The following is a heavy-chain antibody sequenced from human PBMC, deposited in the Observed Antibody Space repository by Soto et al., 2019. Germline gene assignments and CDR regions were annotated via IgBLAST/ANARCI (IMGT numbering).Heavy chain of an antibody. D-gene: IGHD1-1*01. Sequence: ASVKVSCKASGYTFTSYAMHWVRQAPGQRLEWMGWINAGNGNTKYSQKFQGRVTITRDTSTSTAYMELRSLRSDDTAVYYCAKVQLERQVRLGMDVWGQGTTVTVSS. J-gene: IGHJ6*02. CDR2: INAGNGNT. V-gene: IGHV1-3*01. CDR3: AKVQLERQVRLGMDV. CDR1: GYTFTSYA.